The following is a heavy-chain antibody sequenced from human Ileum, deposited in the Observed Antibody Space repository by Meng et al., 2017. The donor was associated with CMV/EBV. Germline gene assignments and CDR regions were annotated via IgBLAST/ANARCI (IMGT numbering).Heavy chain of an antibody. Sequence: SLKISCAASGFSFDDHAMHWVRQAPGKGLEWVSGINWSSGSIGYADSVKGRFTISRDNAKNSLYLQMNSLRPDDTALYYCAKDIRGGYFYYGLDAWGQGTTVTVSS. CDR1: GFSFDDHA. CDR3: AKDIRGGYFYYGLDA. V-gene: IGHV3-9*01. D-gene: IGHD2-15*01. J-gene: IGHJ6*02. CDR2: INWSSGSI.